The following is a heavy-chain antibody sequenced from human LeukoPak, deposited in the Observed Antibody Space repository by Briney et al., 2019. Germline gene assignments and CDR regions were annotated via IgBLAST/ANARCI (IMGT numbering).Heavy chain of an antibody. CDR3: ARGTIFGVVITLFDY. CDR2: ISYDGSNK. CDR1: GFTFSSYA. V-gene: IGHV3-30-3*01. D-gene: IGHD3-3*01. Sequence: PGRSLRLSCAASGFTFSSYAMHWVRQAPGKGLEWVAVISYDGSNKYYADSVKGRFTISRDNSKNTLYLQMNSLRAEDTAVYYCARGTIFGVVITLFDYWGQGTLVTVSS. J-gene: IGHJ4*02.